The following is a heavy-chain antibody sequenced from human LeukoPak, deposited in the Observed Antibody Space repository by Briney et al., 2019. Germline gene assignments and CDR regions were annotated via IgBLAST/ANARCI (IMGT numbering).Heavy chain of an antibody. V-gene: IGHV3-53*01. D-gene: IGHD4-17*01. CDR3: ARANPVYGDFGY. J-gene: IGHJ4*02. CDR2: IFSDGQA. Sequence: GWSVRLSCAISGLTVNDNYMSWVRQAPGKGLEWVSLIFSDGQAYYADFVQGRFSISRDMSRNTLFLDMSSLRAEDTAVFFCARANPVYGDFGYWGQGTLVTVSS. CDR1: GLTVNDNY.